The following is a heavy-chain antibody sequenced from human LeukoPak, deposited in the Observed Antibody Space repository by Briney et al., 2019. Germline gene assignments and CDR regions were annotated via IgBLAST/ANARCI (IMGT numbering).Heavy chain of an antibody. CDR2: ISSDGSKI. CDR1: RFAFSNYA. Sequence: GGSLRLSCAASRFAFSNYAMHWVRQAPGEGLEWVAVISSDGSKICYADSVKGRFTISRDNSKNTLSLQMNSLRPEDTAVYYCARAPGYSTYGGAFDIWGQGTMVTVSS. V-gene: IGHV3-30*04. D-gene: IGHD6-13*01. J-gene: IGHJ3*02. CDR3: ARAPGYSTYGGAFDI.